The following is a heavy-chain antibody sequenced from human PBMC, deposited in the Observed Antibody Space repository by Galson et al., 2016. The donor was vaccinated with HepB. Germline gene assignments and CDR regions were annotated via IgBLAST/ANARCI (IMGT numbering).Heavy chain of an antibody. CDR3: ARQDTRIGGEEGFDI. CDR1: GGTFNRYI. Sequence: SVKVSCKAPGGTFNRYIINWVRQTPGQGLQWMGSIKPIFATPDYAQEFRGRVTFTADTSTSTYYMDLRSLRSDDQAVYYCARQDTRIGGEEGFDIGGHGTMVIVSS. CDR2: IKPIFATP. J-gene: IGHJ3*02. V-gene: IGHV1-69*06. D-gene: IGHD3-10*01.